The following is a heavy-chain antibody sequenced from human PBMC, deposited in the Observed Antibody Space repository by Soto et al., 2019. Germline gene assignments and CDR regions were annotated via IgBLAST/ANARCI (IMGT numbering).Heavy chain of an antibody. CDR2: IKSKTDGGTT. J-gene: IGHJ4*01. D-gene: IGHD3-9*01. Sequence: PGGSLRLSCAASGFTFSNAWINWVRQAPGKGLEWVGRIKSKTDGGTTDFAAPVKGRFAISRDDSKNMVYLQMNSLKTEDTAVNYCITFSYFTIVRVRFYYCGRGTLVPGSA. V-gene: IGHV3-15*07. CDR3: ITFSYFTIVRVRFYY. CDR1: GFTFSNAW.